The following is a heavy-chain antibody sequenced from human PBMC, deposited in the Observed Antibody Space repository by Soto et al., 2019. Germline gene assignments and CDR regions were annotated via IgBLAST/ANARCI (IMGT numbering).Heavy chain of an antibody. CDR2: LNWNSGSI. CDR3: AKGYYGDHVLKLDY. Sequence: GGSLRLSCAASGFTFDEYAMHWVRQAPGKGLEWVSSLNWNSGSIGYADSVKGRFTISRDNAKNSLYLQMNSLRAEDTAFYYCAKGYYGDHVLKLDYSGQGTLVTVSS. V-gene: IGHV3-9*01. CDR1: GFTFDEYA. J-gene: IGHJ4*02. D-gene: IGHD4-17*01.